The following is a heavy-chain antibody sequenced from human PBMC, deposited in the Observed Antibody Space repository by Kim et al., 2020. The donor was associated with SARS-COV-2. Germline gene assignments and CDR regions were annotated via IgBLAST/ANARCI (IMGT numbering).Heavy chain of an antibody. CDR3: AKAVGASRYWDFDL. J-gene: IGHJ2*01. V-gene: IGHV3-23*01. D-gene: IGHD1-26*01. CDR1: GFTFSSYA. Sequence: GGSLRLSCAASGFTFSSYAMTWVRQAPGKGLEWVSGIRGTDSSTYYTDSVKGRFTISRDNSKNTLYLQMNSLRAEDTAVYYCAKAVGASRYWDFDLWGRG. CDR2: IRGTDSST.